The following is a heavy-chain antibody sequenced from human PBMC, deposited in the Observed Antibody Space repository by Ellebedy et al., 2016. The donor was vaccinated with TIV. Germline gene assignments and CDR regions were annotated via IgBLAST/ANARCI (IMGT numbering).Heavy chain of an antibody. Sequence: SETLSLTXTVSGGSISSSSYYWGWIRQPPGKGLEWIGSIYYSGSTYYHPSLKSRVTISVDTSKNQFSLKLSSVTAADTAVYYCARSYYYDSSGYRPSHPFDPWGQGTLVTVSS. D-gene: IGHD3-22*01. CDR3: ARSYYYDSSGYRPSHPFDP. J-gene: IGHJ5*02. CDR1: GGSISSSSYY. V-gene: IGHV4-39*07. CDR2: IYYSGST.